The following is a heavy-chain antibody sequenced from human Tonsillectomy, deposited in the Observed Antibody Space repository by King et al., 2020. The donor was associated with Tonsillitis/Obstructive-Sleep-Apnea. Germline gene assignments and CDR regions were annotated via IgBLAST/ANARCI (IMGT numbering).Heavy chain of an antibody. Sequence: QLVQSGAEVKKPGESLRISCKGSGHSFTSYWINWVRQMPGKGLEWMGRIDPSDSYTNYSPSFQGHVTISADKSISTAYLQWSSLKASDTAMYYCASPSITSAGISAYQCCDLDVWGQGTTVTVSS. J-gene: IGHJ3*01. V-gene: IGHV5-10-1*03. CDR3: ASPSITSAGISAYQCCDLDV. D-gene: IGHD6-13*01. CDR2: IDPSDSYT. CDR1: GHSFTSYW.